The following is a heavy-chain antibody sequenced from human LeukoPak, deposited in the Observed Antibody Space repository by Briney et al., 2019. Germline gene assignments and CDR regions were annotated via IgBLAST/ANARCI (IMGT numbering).Heavy chain of an antibody. CDR1: GFIFSDSY. J-gene: IGHJ4*02. CDR2: ISSSDSTI. Sequence: GGSLRLSCATSGFIFSDSYMSWIRQAPGKGLEWISYISSSDSTISYADSVKGRFTISWDNAKKSLYLQMNSLRAEDTAVYYCATKGSYWRFEYWGQGTLVTVSS. V-gene: IGHV3-11*04. CDR3: ATKGSYWRFEY. D-gene: IGHD1-1*01.